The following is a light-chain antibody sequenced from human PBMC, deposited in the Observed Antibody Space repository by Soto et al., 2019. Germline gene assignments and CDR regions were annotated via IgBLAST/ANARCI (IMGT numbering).Light chain of an antibody. CDR1: QNALYSSNNKNY. V-gene: IGKV4-1*01. Sequence: DIVLTQSPDSLAVSLGERATINCRSSQNALYSSNNKNYLAWYQQKPGQPPKLLFYWASTRESGVPDRFSGRGCGTDFTLTISSLQAEDAADYYCLQYYNMYTFGQGTKLEIK. CDR3: LQYYNMYT. CDR2: WAS. J-gene: IGKJ2*01.